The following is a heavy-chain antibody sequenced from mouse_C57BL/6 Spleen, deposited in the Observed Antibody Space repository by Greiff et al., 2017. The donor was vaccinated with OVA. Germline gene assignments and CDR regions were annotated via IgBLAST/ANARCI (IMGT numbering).Heavy chain of an antibody. D-gene: IGHD2-4*01. V-gene: IGHV1-26*01. J-gene: IGHJ3*01. CDR2: INPNNGGT. CDR3: ARRDDYDQFAY. Sequence: EVQLQQSGPELVKPGASVKISCKASGYTFTDYYMNWVKQSHGKSLEWIGDINPNNGGTSYNQKFKGKATLTVDKSSSTAYMELRSLTSEDSAVYSCARRDDYDQFAYWGQGTLVTVSA. CDR1: GYTFTDYY.